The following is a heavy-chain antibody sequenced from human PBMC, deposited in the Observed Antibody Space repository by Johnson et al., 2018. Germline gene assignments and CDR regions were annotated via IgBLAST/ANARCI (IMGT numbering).Heavy chain of an antibody. D-gene: IGHD3-22*01. J-gene: IGHJ3*02. Sequence: QVQLVQSGAEVKKXGASVKVXCKASGYTFTSYAMHWVRQAPGQRLEWMGWSNAGTGNTKYSQELQGRVTITRETSASTAYLELSSLRPRDMAVYNCAMGYYSDTRGYFPDYDAFDIWGQGTMVTVSS. CDR2: SNAGTGNT. V-gene: IGHV1-3*02. CDR3: AMGYYSDTRGYFPDYDAFDI. CDR1: GYTFTSYA.